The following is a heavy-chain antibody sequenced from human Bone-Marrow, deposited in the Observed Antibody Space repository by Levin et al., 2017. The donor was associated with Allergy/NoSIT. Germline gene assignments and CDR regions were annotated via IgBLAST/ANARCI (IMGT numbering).Heavy chain of an antibody. D-gene: IGHD2-15*01. CDR2: ISGSGGST. V-gene: IGHV3-23*01. CDR3: AKDSARVVVAATQDAFDI. CDR1: GFTFSSYA. J-gene: IGHJ3*02. Sequence: LSGGSLRLSCAASGFTFSSYAMSWVRQAPGKGLEWVSAISGSGGSTYYADSVKGRFTISRDNSKNTLYLQMNSLRAEDTAVYYCAKDSARVVVAATQDAFDIWGQGTMVTVSS.